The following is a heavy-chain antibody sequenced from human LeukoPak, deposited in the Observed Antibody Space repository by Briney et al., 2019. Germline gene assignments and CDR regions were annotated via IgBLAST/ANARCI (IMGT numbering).Heavy chain of an antibody. D-gene: IGHD3-22*01. CDR3: ARQTYYYDSSGYYFFDY. CDR2: IYTSGST. V-gene: IGHV4-61*02. Sequence: PSQTLPLTCTVSGGSISSGSYYWSWIRQPAGKGLEWIGRIYTSGSTNYNPSLKSRVTISVDTSKNQFSLKLSSVTAADTAVYYCARQTYYYDSSGYYFFDYWGQGTLVTVSS. J-gene: IGHJ4*02. CDR1: GGSISSGSYY.